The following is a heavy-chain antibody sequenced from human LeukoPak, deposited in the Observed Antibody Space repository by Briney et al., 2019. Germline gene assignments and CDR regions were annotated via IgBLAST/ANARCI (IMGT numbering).Heavy chain of an antibody. CDR3: ASETSGTYYNPLGYMDV. J-gene: IGHJ6*03. Sequence: PSETLSLTCTVSGGSISIYYWNWIRQPAGKGLEWIGRIFTSGITNYNPSLKSRVTMSVDTSKNQFSLNLSSVIAADTAIYYCASETSGTYYNPLGYMDVWGKGTTVTVSS. V-gene: IGHV4-4*07. CDR2: IFTSGIT. CDR1: GGSISIYY. D-gene: IGHD3-10*01.